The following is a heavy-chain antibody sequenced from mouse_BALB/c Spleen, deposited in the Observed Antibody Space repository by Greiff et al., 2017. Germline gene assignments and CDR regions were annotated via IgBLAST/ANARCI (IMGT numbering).Heavy chain of an antibody. V-gene: IGHV2-9*02. CDR2: IWAGGST. D-gene: IGHD1-1*01. Sequence: VMLVESGPGLVAPSQSLSITCTVSGFSLTSYGVHWVRQPPGKGLEWLGVIWAGGSTNYNSALMSRLSISKDNSKSQVFLKMNSLQTDDTAMYYCARDRSSHWYFDVWGAGTTVTVSS. CDR1: GFSLTSYG. J-gene: IGHJ1*01. CDR3: ARDRSSHWYFDV.